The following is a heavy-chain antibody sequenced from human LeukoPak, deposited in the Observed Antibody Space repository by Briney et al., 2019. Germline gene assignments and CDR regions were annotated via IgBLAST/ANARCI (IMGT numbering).Heavy chain of an antibody. CDR2: IYSGGST. CDR1: GFTVSSNY. Sequence: GGSLRLSCAASGFTVSSNYMSWVRQAPGKGLEWVSVIYSGGSTYYADSVKGRFTISRDNSKNTLYLQMNSLRAEDTAVYYCARWYRSSSSWREKPFDYWGQGTLVTVSS. CDR3: ARWYRSSSSWREKPFDY. D-gene: IGHD6-13*01. V-gene: IGHV3-66*01. J-gene: IGHJ4*02.